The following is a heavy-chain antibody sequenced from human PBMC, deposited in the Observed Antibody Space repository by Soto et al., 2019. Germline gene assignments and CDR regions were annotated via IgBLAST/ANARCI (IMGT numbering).Heavy chain of an antibody. CDR1: VFSLSTSGVG. D-gene: IGHD2-15*01. V-gene: IGHV2-5*02. CDR2: IYWDDDK. J-gene: IGHJ4*02. CDR3: AHNSAVVPLDY. Sequence: QITLKQSGPTLVKPTQTLTLTCTFSVFSLSTSGVGVGWIRQPQGKALEWLALIYWDDDKRYSPSLKSRLTITKDTSKNQVVLTMTNMDPVDTATYYCAHNSAVVPLDYWGQGTLVTVSS.